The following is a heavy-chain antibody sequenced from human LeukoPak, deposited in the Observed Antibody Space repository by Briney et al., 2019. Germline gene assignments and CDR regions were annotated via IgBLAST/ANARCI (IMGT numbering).Heavy chain of an antibody. CDR2: ISYHGGNK. J-gene: IGHJ4*02. Sequence: GGSLRVSCAASGFAFSSYAMHWVRQAPGKGLEWVAVISYHGGNKYYADSVKGRFTISRDNSKNTLYLQMDSLRPEDTAVYYCASEIGYSSGWGQGTLVTVSS. D-gene: IGHD6-19*01. CDR1: GFAFSSYA. V-gene: IGHV3-30-3*01. CDR3: ASEIGYSSG.